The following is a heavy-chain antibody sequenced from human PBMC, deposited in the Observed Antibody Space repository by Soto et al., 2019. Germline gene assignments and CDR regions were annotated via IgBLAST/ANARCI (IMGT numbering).Heavy chain of an antibody. V-gene: IGHV3-15*07. D-gene: IGHD3-22*01. J-gene: IGHJ3*02. CDR2: IKSTTEGGTR. Sequence: GGSLRLSCAASGFTFSNAWMNWVRQAPGKGLEWVGRIKSTTEGGTRDYAAPVKGRFTISRDDSKNTLWLQMNNLKTEDTAVYYCTPEIETDYYYDSGPYYVGRAFDIWGQGTMVTVSS. CDR1: GFTFSNAW. CDR3: TPEIETDYYYDSGPYYVGRAFDI.